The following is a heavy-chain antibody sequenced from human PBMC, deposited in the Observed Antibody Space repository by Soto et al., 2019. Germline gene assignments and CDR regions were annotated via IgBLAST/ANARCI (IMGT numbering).Heavy chain of an antibody. J-gene: IGHJ3*02. Sequence: EVQLVESGGGLVQPGGSLRLSCAASGFTFSSYDFHWVRQATGEGLEWVSAIGTGGDTYYTGSVKGRFTISRENAKNSLYLEMNSLRVGDTAVYYCAREAQRPGVDALNMGGQGTVVTVSA. D-gene: IGHD6-25*01. CDR3: AREAQRPGVDALNM. V-gene: IGHV3-13*01. CDR2: IGTGGDT. CDR1: GFTFSSYD.